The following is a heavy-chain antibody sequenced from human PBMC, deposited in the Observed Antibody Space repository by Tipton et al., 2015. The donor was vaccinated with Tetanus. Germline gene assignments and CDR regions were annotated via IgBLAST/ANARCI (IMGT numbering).Heavy chain of an antibody. D-gene: IGHD5-24*01. Sequence: SLRLSCAASGFSFSKFGMHWVRQAPGKGLEWVGIISDDESYKKYGDSVKCRFTMSRDNSKNTVYLQMNSLRVEDTAVYFCARGCRSDGKCYIMEKWGQGPLATVSS. J-gene: IGHJ4*02. V-gene: IGHV3-30*03. CDR1: GFSFSKFG. CDR3: ARGCRSDGKCYIMEK. CDR2: ISDDESYK.